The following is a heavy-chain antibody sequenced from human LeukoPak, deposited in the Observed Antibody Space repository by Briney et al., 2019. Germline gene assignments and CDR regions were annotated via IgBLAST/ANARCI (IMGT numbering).Heavy chain of an antibody. CDR1: GFTFTSYA. Sequence: GGSLRLSCAASGFTFTSYAMSWVRQAPGKGREWGSAVSAGGGSTYYADSVTGRFTISRDNSRNTLYLQMNSLRAEDTAVYFCAKAKSGSYTFFGDWGQGTLVTVSS. CDR3: AKAKSGSYTFFGD. D-gene: IGHD1-26*01. J-gene: IGHJ4*02. CDR2: VSAGGGST. V-gene: IGHV3-23*01.